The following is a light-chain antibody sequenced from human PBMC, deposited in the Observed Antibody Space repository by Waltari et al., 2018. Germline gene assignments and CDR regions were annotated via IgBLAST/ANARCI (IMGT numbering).Light chain of an antibody. CDR3: CSYAGSYTFGV. CDR2: ESN. CDR1: SSDVGGYNY. V-gene: IGLV2-11*01. Sequence: QSALTQPRSVSGSPGQSVTISCTGTSSDVGGYNYVSWYQQPPGKAPKLIIYESNKRPSGFPDRFSGSQAGNTASLTISGLQAEDEADYYCCSYAGSYTFGVFGGGTKVTVL. J-gene: IGLJ2*01.